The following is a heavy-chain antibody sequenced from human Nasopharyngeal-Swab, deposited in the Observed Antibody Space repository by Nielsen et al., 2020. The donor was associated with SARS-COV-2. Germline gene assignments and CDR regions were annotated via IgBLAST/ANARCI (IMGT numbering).Heavy chain of an antibody. Sequence: WIRQPPGKGLEWIGYIYYSGSTYYNPSLKSRVTISVDTSKNQFSLKLSSVTAADTAVYHCARAGGYCSGGSCRRHYYFDYWGQGTLVTVSS. CDR3: ARAGGYCSGGSCRRHYYFDY. J-gene: IGHJ4*02. CDR2: IYYSGST. V-gene: IGHV4-31*02. D-gene: IGHD2-15*01.